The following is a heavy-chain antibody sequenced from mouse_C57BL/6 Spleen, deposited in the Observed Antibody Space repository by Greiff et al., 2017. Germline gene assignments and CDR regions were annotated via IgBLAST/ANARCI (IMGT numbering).Heavy chain of an antibody. CDR1: GYTFTSYW. J-gene: IGHJ4*01. CDR2: IDPSDSYT. Sequence: QVQLQQPGAELVMPGASVKLSCKASGYTFTSYWMHWVKQRPGQGLEWIGEIDPSDSYTNYNQKFKGKSTLTGDESSSTAYMQLSSLTSEDSAVYDCARGDESAMDDWGQGTSVTVAS. V-gene: IGHV1-69*01. CDR3: ARGDESAMDD.